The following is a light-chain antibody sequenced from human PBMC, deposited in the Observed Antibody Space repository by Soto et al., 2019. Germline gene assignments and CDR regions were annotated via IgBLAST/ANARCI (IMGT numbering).Light chain of an antibody. CDR2: GSS. CDR3: QQYNNWPHT. J-gene: IGKJ4*01. Sequence: DIVLTQSPVTLSVSPGERATLSCRASQNVRDNLAWYQQEPGQAPRLLIYGSSIGATDIPARFSGSGSETEFTLTISSLQSEVFAVYFCQQYNNWPHTSGGGSRVNIK. CDR1: QNVRDN. V-gene: IGKV3-15*01.